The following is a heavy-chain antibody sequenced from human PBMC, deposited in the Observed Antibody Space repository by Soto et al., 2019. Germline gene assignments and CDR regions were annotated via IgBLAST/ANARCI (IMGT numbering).Heavy chain of an antibody. D-gene: IGHD2-2*01. J-gene: IGHJ3*02. CDR1: GGTFSSYT. Sequence: ASVKVSCKASGGTFSSYTINWVRQAPGQRLEWRARFIPILGISNYAQRFQGRATITADKSTSTAYMELRSLRSEDTAVYYCASGDSKKVLLVEVDARDGFDIWGPGTMVTVSS. CDR2: FIPILGIS. CDR3: ASGDSKKVLLVEVDARDGFDI. V-gene: IGHV1-69*02.